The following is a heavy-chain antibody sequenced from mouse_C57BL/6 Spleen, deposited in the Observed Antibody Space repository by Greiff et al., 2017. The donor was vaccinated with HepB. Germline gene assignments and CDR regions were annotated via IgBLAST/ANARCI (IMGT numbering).Heavy chain of an antibody. CDR2: IYPGGGYT. CDR1: GYTFTNYW. CDR3: ARATTASGGYFDV. D-gene: IGHD1-2*01. V-gene: IGHV1-63*01. J-gene: IGHJ1*03. Sequence: VQLQQSGAELVRPGTSVKMSCKASGYTFTNYWIGWAKQRPGHGLEWIGDIYPGGGYTHYNEKFKGKATLTADKSSSTAYMQLSSLTSEDSAIYYCARATTASGGYFDVWGTGTPVTVSS.